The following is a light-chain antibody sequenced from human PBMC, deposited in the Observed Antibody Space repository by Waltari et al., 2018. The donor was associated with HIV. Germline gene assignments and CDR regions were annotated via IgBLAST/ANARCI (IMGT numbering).Light chain of an antibody. CDR2: SNN. J-gene: IGLJ2*01. CDR3: AVWGDSLNGPV. CDR1: SSNIGSNT. Sequence: QSVLTQPPSASGTPGQRVTISCSGSSSNIGSNTVNWYQQLPGTAPNLLIYSNNPRPSGVPDRFSGSKSGTSASLAISGLQSEDEADYYCAVWGDSLNGPVFGGGTKLTVL. V-gene: IGLV1-44*01.